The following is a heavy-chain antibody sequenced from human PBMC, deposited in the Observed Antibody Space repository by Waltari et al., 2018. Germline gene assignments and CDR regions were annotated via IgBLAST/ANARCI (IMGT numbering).Heavy chain of an antibody. V-gene: IGHV4-61*02. CDR1: GGSISSGNYY. D-gene: IGHD2-21*02. Sequence: KPSQTLTLTCSVSGGSISSGNYYWSWIRQPAGKGLEWIGRIHTSGRTNYNPSLKSRVTISVDTSKNQFSLKLSSVTAADTAVYYCARDAVIVTATSEYFQHWGQGTLVTVSS. CDR2: IHTSGRT. J-gene: IGHJ1*01. CDR3: ARDAVIVTATSEYFQH.